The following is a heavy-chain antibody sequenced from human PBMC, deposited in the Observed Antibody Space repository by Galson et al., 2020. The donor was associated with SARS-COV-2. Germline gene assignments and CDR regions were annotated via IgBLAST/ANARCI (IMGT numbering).Heavy chain of an antibody. D-gene: IGHD3-9*01. CDR3: ARGLLRYFDWLLRPRSYYYMDV. Sequence: ASVKVSCKASGYTFTSYDINWVRQATGQGLEWMGWMNPNSGNTGYAQKFQGRVTMTRNTSISTAYMELSSLRSEDTAVYYCARGLLRYFDWLLRPRSYYYMDVWGKGTTVTVSS. CDR1: GYTFTSYD. CDR2: MNPNSGNT. J-gene: IGHJ6*03. V-gene: IGHV1-8*01.